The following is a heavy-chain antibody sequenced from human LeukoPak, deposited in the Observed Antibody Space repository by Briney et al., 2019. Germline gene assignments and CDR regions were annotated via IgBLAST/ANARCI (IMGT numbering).Heavy chain of an antibody. V-gene: IGHV4-31*03. CDR2: DYYSGST. J-gene: IGHJ4*02. Sequence: SQTLSLTCTVSGGSISSGGYYWSWIRQHPGKGLEWIGYDYYSGSTYYNPSLKSRVTISVDPSENQFSLKLSSVTAADTAVYYCARDSHGYSSSSHLGYWGQGTLVTVSS. D-gene: IGHD6-6*01. CDR1: GGSISSGGYY. CDR3: ARDSHGYSSSSHLGY.